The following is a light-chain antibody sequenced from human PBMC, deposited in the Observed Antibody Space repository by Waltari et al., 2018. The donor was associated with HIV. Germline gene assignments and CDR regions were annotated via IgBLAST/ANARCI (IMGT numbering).Light chain of an antibody. V-gene: IGKV4-1*01. CDR2: WAS. CDR3: QQYFSTPPT. Sequence: DIVLTQSPDSLAVSLGERAPVNRRSTHSILSNYNNYRYLGWYQKKPGQPPKLLIYWASTRASGTPDRFTGSGSGTDFALTISSLQAEDAAVYYCQQYFSTPPTFGQGTKVESK. J-gene: IGKJ1*01. CDR1: HSILSNYNNYRY.